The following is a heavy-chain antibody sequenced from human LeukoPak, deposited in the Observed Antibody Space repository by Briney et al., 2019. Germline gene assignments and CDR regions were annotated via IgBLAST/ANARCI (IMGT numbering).Heavy chain of an antibody. CDR1: GYTFTSYA. D-gene: IGHD6-19*01. V-gene: IGHV1-3*01. CDR2: INAGNGNT. CDR3: AREERSGWYLYFDY. Sequence: GASVKVSCKASGYTFTSYAMHWVRQAPGQRLEWMGWINAGNGNTKYSQKFQGRVTITRDTSAGTAYMELSSLRSEDTAVYYCAREERSGWYLYFDYWGQGTLVTVSS. J-gene: IGHJ4*02.